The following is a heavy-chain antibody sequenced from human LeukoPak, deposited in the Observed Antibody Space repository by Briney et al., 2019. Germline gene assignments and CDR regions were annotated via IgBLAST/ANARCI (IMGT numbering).Heavy chain of an antibody. CDR2: IYHSGTT. J-gene: IGHJ4*02. Sequence: SETLSLTCTVTGGSMSDYKWSWIRQSPGKGLEWIGYIYHSGTTNYNPSLKGRVAISIDTSKNQFSLNLSSVTPADTAVYYCARFWSAFDYWGQGALATVSS. CDR3: ARFWSAFDY. V-gene: IGHV4-59*01. D-gene: IGHD3-3*01. CDR1: GGSMSDYK.